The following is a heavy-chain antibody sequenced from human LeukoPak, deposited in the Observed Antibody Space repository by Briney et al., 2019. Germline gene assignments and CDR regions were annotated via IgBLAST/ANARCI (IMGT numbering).Heavy chain of an antibody. J-gene: IGHJ4*02. CDR3: ATFYSGNYNDFDY. D-gene: IGHD1-26*01. CDR2: ISYDGSNK. Sequence: GRSLRLSCAASGFTFSSYAMHWVRQAPGKGLEWVAVISYDGSNKYYADSVKGRFTISRDNSKNTLYLQMNSLRAEDTAVYYCATFYSGNYNDFDYWGQGTLVTVSS. CDR1: GFTFSSYA. V-gene: IGHV3-30-3*01.